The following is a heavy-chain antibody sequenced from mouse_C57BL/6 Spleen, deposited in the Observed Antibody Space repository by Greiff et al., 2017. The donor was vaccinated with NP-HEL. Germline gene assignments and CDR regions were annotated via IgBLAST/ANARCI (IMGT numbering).Heavy chain of an antibody. CDR3: ARASSNHYAMDD. Sequence: QVQLQQPGAELVKPGASVKMSCKASGYTFTSYWITWVKQRPGQGLEWIGDIYPGSGSTNYNEKFKSKATLTVDTSSSTAYMQLSSLTSEYSAVYCCARASSNHYAMDDWGKGTSVTVSS. V-gene: IGHV1-55*01. J-gene: IGHJ4*01. CDR1: GYTFTSYW. D-gene: IGHD2-5*01. CDR2: IYPGSGST.